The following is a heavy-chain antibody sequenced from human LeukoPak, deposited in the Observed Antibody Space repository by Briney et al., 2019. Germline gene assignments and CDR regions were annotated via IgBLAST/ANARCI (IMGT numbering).Heavy chain of an antibody. V-gene: IGHV3-53*01. J-gene: IGHJ4*02. Sequence: XGSLRLSCAASGFTVSSNYMSWVRQAPGKGLEWVSVIYSGGSTYYADSVKGRFTISRDNSKNTLYLQMNSLRAEDTAVYYCAREGLDSGYENWGQGTLVTVSS. CDR1: GFTVSSNY. CDR3: AREGLDSGYEN. D-gene: IGHD5-12*01. CDR2: IYSGGST.